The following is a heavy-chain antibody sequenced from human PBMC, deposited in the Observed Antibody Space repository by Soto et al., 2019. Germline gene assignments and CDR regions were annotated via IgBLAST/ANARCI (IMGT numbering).Heavy chain of an antibody. V-gene: IGHV1-18*04. J-gene: IGHJ4*02. CDR3: ARVKPPYDSSGHAIVY. CDR2: ISAYNGNT. D-gene: IGHD3-22*01. CDR1: GYTFTSYG. Sequence: QVPLVQSGAEVKKPGASVKVSCKASGYTFTSYGISWVRQAPGQGLEWMGWISAYNGNTNYAQKLQGRVTMTTDTSTSTAYMELRSLRSDDTAVYYCARVKPPYDSSGHAIVYWGQGTLVTVSS.